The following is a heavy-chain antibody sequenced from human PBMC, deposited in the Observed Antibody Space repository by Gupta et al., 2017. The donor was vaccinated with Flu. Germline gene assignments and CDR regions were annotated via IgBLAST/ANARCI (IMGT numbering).Heavy chain of an antibody. CDR3: ARDGPSSGWYRFQPRGNPGYYGMDV. CDR1: GGTFSSYA. D-gene: IGHD6-19*01. V-gene: IGHV1-69*01. Sequence: QVQLVQSGAEVKKPGSSVKVSCKASGGTFSSYAISWVRQAPGQGLEWMGGIIPIFGTANYEQKFQGRVTITADESTSTAYMELSSLRSEDTAVYYCARDGPSSGWYRFQPRGNPGYYGMDVWGQGTTVTVSS. CDR2: IIPIFGTA. J-gene: IGHJ6*02.